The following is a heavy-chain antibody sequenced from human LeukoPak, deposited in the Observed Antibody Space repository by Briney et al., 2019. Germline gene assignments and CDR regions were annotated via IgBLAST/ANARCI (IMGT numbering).Heavy chain of an antibody. J-gene: IGHJ4*02. CDR2: IYYSGST. D-gene: IGHD3-10*01. CDR1: GGSISSYY. V-gene: IGHV4-59*01. CDR3: ARGLITMVRGVISHFDY. Sequence: SETLSLTCTASGGSISSYYWSWIRQPPGKGLEWIGYIYYSGSTNYNPSLKSRVTISVDTSKNQFSLKLSSVTAADTAVYYCARGLITMVRGVISHFDYWGQGPLVTVSS.